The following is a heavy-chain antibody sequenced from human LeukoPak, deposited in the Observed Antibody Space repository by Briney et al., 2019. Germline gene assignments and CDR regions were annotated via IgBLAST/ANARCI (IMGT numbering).Heavy chain of an antibody. CDR3: ASLGGSGSLNCFDP. D-gene: IGHD3-10*01. CDR2: INQDGSGK. CDR1: GYTFTHYG. Sequence: AGGSLRLSCVISGYTFTHYGFHWVRQAPGKALEWVANINQDGSGKYYVDSVKGRFTISRDNAKNALYLQMNSLRAEDTAVYYCASLGGSGSLNCFDPWGQGSLVTVSS. J-gene: IGHJ5*02. V-gene: IGHV3-7*01.